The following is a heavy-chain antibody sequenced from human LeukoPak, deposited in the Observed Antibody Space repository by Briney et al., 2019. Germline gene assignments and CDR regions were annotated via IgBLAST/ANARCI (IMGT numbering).Heavy chain of an antibody. V-gene: IGHV3-21*01. CDR2: ISSSSSYI. J-gene: IGHJ5*02. Sequence: GSLRLSCAASGFTFSSYSMNWVRQAPGKGLEWVSSISSSSSYIYYADSVKGRFTISRDKAKNSLYLQMNSLRAEDTAVYYCARVGTADNWLDPWGQGTLVTVSS. D-gene: IGHD5-18*01. CDR3: ARVGTADNWLDP. CDR1: GFTFSSYS.